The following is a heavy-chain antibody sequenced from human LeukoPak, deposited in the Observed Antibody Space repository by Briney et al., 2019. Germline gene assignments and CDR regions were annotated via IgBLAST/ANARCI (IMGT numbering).Heavy chain of an antibody. CDR2: IYTSGST. Sequence: SETLSLTCTVSGGSISSYYWSWIRQPAGKGLEWIGRIYTSGSTNYNPSLKSRVTMSVDTSKNQFSLKLSSVTAADTAVYYCARDRRDDFWSGPHAFDIWGQGTMVTVSS. J-gene: IGHJ3*02. D-gene: IGHD3-3*01. V-gene: IGHV4-4*07. CDR1: GGSISSYY. CDR3: ARDRRDDFWSGPHAFDI.